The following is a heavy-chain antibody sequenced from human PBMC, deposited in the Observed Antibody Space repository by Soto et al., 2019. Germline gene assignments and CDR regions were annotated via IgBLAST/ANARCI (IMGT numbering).Heavy chain of an antibody. Sequence: TSEALSLTYTVSGGSISSYYWSWIRQPPGKGLEWIGNIYYSGSTNYNPSLKSRVTISVDTSKNQFSLKLSSLTAADTAVYYCARDSRRPRDFWAQATLVSGSS. CDR3: ARDSRRPRDF. CDR1: GGSISSYY. CDR2: IYYSGST. J-gene: IGHJ4*02. D-gene: IGHD3-3*01. V-gene: IGHV4-59*01.